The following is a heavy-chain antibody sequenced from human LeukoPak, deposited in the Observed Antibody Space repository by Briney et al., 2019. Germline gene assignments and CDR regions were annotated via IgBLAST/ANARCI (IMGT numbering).Heavy chain of an antibody. J-gene: IGHJ3*02. Sequence: AGEPLKISCKGSGSSFTSYWIGWVRQMPGKGLGWMGIIYPGDSDTRYSPSFQGQVTISADKSISTAYLQWSSLKASDTAMYYCARPGTAAGDDAFDIWGQGTMVTVSS. CDR2: IYPGDSDT. D-gene: IGHD6-13*01. V-gene: IGHV5-51*01. CDR1: GSSFTSYW. CDR3: ARPGTAAGDDAFDI.